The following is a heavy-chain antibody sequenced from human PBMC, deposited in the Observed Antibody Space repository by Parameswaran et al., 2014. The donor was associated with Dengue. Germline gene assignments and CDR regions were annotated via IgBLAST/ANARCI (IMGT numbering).Heavy chain of an antibody. Sequence: RWIRQPPGKGLEWVSAISGSGGSTYYADSVKGRFTISRDNSKNTLYLQMNSLRAEDTAVYYCATPPAVLFYFDYWGQGTLVTVSS. V-gene: IGHV3-23*01. CDR2: ISGSGGST. D-gene: IGHD2-2*01. J-gene: IGHJ4*02. CDR3: ATPPAVLFYFDY.